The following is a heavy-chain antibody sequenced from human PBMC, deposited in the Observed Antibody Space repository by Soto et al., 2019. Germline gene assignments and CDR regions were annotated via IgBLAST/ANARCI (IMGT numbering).Heavy chain of an antibody. CDR3: ARMAATMVRGVKTQNSAFDI. D-gene: IGHD3-10*01. J-gene: IGHJ3*02. CDR1: GFSLSNARMG. V-gene: IGHV2-26*01. CDR2: IFSNDEK. Sequence: QVTLKESGPVLVKPTETLTLTCTVSGFSLSNARMGVSWIRQPPGKALEWLAHIFSNDEKSYSTSLKSRLTISKDTSKSQVVLTMTNMDPVDTATYYCARMAATMVRGVKTQNSAFDIWGQGTMVTVSS.